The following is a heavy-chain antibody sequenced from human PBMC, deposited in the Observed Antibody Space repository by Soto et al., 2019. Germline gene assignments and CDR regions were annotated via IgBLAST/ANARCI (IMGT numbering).Heavy chain of an antibody. J-gene: IGHJ3*02. V-gene: IGHV3-23*01. CDR3: ARGGVTGIVGIFGSPLDS. D-gene: IGHD1-1*01. Sequence: GGSLRLSCAASGFTFSNYAMTWVRRAPGKGLEWVSSISGGGNTYYADSVKGRFTISRDNSKSTLYLQMNSLRGDDTAVYYCARGGVTGIVGIFGSPLDSWGQGKVVTFSS. CDR2: ISGGGNT. CDR1: GFTFSNYA.